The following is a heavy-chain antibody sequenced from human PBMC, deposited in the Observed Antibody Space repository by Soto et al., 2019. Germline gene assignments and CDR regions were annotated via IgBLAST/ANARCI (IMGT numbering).Heavy chain of an antibody. V-gene: IGHV3-21*01. J-gene: IGHJ4*02. CDR2: ISSSSSYI. D-gene: IGHD5-18*01. CDR3: AHRGVIDTAMVDRVGYFDY. CDR1: GFTFSSYS. Sequence: EVQLVESGGGLVKPGGSLRLSCAASGFTFSSYSMNWVRQAPGKGLEWVSSISSSSSYIYYADSVKGRFTISRDNAKNSLYLQMNSLRAEDTAVYYCAHRGVIDTAMVDRVGYFDYWGQGTLVTVSS.